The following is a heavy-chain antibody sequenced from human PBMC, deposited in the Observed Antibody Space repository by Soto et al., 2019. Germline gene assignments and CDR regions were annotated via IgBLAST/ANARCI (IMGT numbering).Heavy chain of an antibody. J-gene: IGHJ4*02. V-gene: IGHV1-69*01. Sequence: QVHLVQSGAEVKKPGSSVKVSCKASGGSFSNYIFAWVRQAPGQGLEWMGGTIPMFATAQYAQKLQGRVTTTADESTRPVYMDLTSLTSDDTAVYYCERGLFGQQWLVGFDTWGQGTLFTVS. CDR1: GGSFSNYI. D-gene: IGHD6-19*01. CDR3: ERGLFGQQWLVGFDT. CDR2: TIPMFATA.